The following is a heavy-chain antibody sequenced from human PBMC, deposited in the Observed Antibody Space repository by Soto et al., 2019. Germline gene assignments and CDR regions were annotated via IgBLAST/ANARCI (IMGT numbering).Heavy chain of an antibody. CDR1: GFTFSSYA. CDR2: LSGSGGRT. V-gene: IGHV3-23*01. CDR3: ARDPDASPIQLWLADGMDV. D-gene: IGHD5-18*01. Sequence: GGSLRLSCAASGFTFSSYAMSWVRQAPGKGLDWVSTLSGSGGRTYYADSVKGRFTISRDNSKNTLYLQMNSLRAEDTAVYYCARDPDASPIQLWLADGMDVWGQGTTVTVSS. J-gene: IGHJ6*02.